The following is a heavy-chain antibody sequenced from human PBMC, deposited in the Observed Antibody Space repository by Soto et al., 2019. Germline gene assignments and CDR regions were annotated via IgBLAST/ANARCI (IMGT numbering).Heavy chain of an antibody. D-gene: IGHD3-16*01. CDR3: ARLTRYLGGFDC. CDR2: IYYSGST. CDR1: GGSISSYY. J-gene: IGHJ4*02. V-gene: IGHV4-59*08. Sequence: QVQLQESGPGLVKPSETLSLTCTVSGGSISSYYWSWIRQPPGKGLECIGYIYYSGSTNYNPSRKSRVTISVDASKNQFSLKLSSVTAADTAVYYCARLTRYLGGFDCWGQGTLVTVSS.